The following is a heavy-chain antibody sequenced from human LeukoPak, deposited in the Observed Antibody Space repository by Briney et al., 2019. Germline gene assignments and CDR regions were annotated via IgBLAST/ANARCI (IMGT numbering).Heavy chain of an antibody. CDR2: ISSRSSTI. CDR1: GFTFSSYS. Sequence: TGRSLSLSWAPSGFTFSSYSMSWVRQAAGKGREWVSYISSRSSTIYYADSGAGRFTISRDNAKHPLYLQMNSLRAEDTAVYYCARGVRAWGLLHHYYYYYYMAVWGKGPSVTVSS. CDR3: ARGVRAWGLLHHYYYYYYMAV. V-gene: IGHV3-48*04. J-gene: IGHJ6*03. D-gene: IGHD1-26*01.